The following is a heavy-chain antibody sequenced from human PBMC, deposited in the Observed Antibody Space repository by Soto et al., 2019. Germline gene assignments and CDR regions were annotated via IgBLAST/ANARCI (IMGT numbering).Heavy chain of an antibody. J-gene: IGHJ4*02. V-gene: IGHV3-30*18. D-gene: IGHD3-3*01. Sequence: GGSLRLSCTVSGFTFSSYAIHWVRQAPGKGLEWVAVISHDGSNKYYADSVKGRFTISRDNSKNTVYLQMNSLRAEDTAVYYCAKELTIFGVGEFGTWGQGTLVTVS. CDR3: AKELTIFGVGEFGT. CDR2: ISHDGSNK. CDR1: GFTFSSYA.